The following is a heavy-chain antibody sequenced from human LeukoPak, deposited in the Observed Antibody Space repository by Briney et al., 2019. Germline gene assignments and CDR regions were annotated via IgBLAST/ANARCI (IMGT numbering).Heavy chain of an antibody. D-gene: IGHD2-2*01. V-gene: IGHV4-61*02. Sequence: SETLSLTRTVSGVSISTTSYYWSWIRQPAGKGLEWIGRIYTTGSTDYNPSLKSPVTISGYACKNQFSLKLSSVTAADTAVYCCARDLGSCYGFGCWFDPWGQGALVTVSS. CDR3: ARDLGSCYGFGCWFDP. J-gene: IGHJ5*02. CDR2: IYTTGST. CDR1: GVSISTTSYY.